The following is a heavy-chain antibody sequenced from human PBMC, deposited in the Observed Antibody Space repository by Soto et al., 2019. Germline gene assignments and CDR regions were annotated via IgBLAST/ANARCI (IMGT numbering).Heavy chain of an antibody. CDR1: GGSISSGGYY. V-gene: IGHV4-31*03. CDR3: ARKHGVVVVAAMPVGAFDI. CDR2: IYYSGST. J-gene: IGHJ3*02. D-gene: IGHD2-15*01. Sequence: QVQLQESGPGLVKPSQTLSLTCTVSGGSISSGGYYWSWIRQHPGKGLEWIGYIYYSGSTYYNPSLKSRVTISVDTSKNQFSLKLSSVTAADTAVYYCARKHGVVVVAAMPVGAFDIWGQGTMVTVSS.